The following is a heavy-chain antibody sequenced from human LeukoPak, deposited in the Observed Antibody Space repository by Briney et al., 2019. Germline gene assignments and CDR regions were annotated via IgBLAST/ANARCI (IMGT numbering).Heavy chain of an antibody. Sequence: GGSLRLSCVASGFTFSTYWMNWVRQAPGKGLERVGTISPDGSDKYYVDSVKGRFTISRDNAKTSLYLQINSLKADDTALYFCARGIVVVVGASDHFDYWGQGTLITVSS. CDR2: ISPDGSDK. V-gene: IGHV3-7*01. D-gene: IGHD2-15*01. CDR1: GFTFSTYW. J-gene: IGHJ4*02. CDR3: ARGIVVVVGASDHFDY.